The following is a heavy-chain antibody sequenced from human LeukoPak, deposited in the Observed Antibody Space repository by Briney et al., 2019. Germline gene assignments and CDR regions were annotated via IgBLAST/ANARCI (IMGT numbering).Heavy chain of an antibody. V-gene: IGHV1-46*01. J-gene: IGHJ4*02. CDR1: GGTFSSYA. Sequence: ASVKVSCEASGGTFSSYAISWVRQAPGQGLEWMGIVNPSGGATNYAQKFQGRVTMTRDTSTSTVYMELSSLRSEDTAVYYCAREGPNTLYFDYWGQGILVTVSS. D-gene: IGHD2-2*02. CDR2: VNPSGGAT. CDR3: AREGPNTLYFDY.